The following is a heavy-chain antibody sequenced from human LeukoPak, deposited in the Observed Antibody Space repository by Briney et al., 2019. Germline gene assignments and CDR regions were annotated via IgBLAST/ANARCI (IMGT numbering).Heavy chain of an antibody. V-gene: IGHV3-66*01. CDR2: IYSGGST. Sequence: GGSLRLSCAASGFTVSSNYMSWVRQAPGKGLEWVSVIYSGGSTYYADSVKGRFTISRDNSKNTLYLQMNSLRAEDTAMYYCARDQSSQYYYDSSGYLFDYWGQGTLVTVSS. J-gene: IGHJ4*02. CDR1: GFTVSSNY. D-gene: IGHD3-22*01. CDR3: ARDQSSQYYYDSSGYLFDY.